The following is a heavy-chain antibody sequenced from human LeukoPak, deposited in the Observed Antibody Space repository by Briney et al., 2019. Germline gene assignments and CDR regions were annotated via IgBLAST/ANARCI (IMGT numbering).Heavy chain of an antibody. Sequence: PGGSLRLSCAASGFTVSTNYMSWVRQAPGKGLEWVSVIYSGGDTYYADSVKGRFTISRDNSKNTLYLQMNSLRAEDTAVYYCARDDSYSSDYRGQGTLVTVSS. CDR2: IYSGGDT. CDR1: GFTVSTNY. J-gene: IGHJ4*02. CDR3: ARDDSYSSDY. D-gene: IGHD6-13*01. V-gene: IGHV3-53*01.